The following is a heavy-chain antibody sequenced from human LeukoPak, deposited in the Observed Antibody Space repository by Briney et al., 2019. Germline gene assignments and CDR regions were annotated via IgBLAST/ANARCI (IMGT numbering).Heavy chain of an antibody. CDR2: IIPIFGTA. D-gene: IGHD3-10*01. CDR1: GGTFSSYA. V-gene: IGHV1-69*13. Sequence: SVKVSCKASGGTFSSYAISWVRQAPGQGLEWMGGIIPIFGTANYAQKFQGRVTITADESTSTAYMELSSLRSGDTAVYYCASANKFGELPSFDYWGQGTLVTVSS. J-gene: IGHJ4*02. CDR3: ASANKFGELPSFDY.